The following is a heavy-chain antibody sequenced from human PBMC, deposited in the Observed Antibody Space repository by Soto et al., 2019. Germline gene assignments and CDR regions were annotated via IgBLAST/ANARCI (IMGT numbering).Heavy chain of an antibody. J-gene: IGHJ6*02. CDR2: ISSSGSTI. D-gene: IGHD2-2*02. CDR3: AKGRSPRKDCSSTSCYTLRGYYYYGMDV. CDR1: GFTFSSYE. V-gene: IGHV3-48*03. Sequence: GGSLRLSCAASGFTFSSYEMNWVRQAPGKGLEWVSYISSSGSTIYYADSVKGRFTISRDNAKNSLYLQMNSLRAEDTAVYYCAKGRSPRKDCSSTSCYTLRGYYYYGMDVWGQGTTVTVSS.